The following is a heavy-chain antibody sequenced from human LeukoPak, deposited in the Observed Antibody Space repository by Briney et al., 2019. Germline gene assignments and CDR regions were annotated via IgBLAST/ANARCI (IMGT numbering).Heavy chain of an antibody. CDR3: AKARYSSSWLSGPDP. Sequence: TGGSLRLSCAASGFTFSSYSMNWVRQAPGKGLEWVSSISSSSSYIYYADSVKGRFTISRDNAKNSLYLQMNSLRAEDTAVYYCAKARYSSSWLSGPDPWGQGTLVTVSS. D-gene: IGHD6-13*01. V-gene: IGHV3-21*01. J-gene: IGHJ5*02. CDR1: GFTFSSYS. CDR2: ISSSSSYI.